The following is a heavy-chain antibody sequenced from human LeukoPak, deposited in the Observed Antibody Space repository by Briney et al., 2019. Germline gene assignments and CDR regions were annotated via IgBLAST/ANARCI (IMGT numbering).Heavy chain of an antibody. CDR3: ARDNSVRDEAWWFNH. CDR2: MSPSGGST. CDR1: GYTFTGYW. D-gene: IGHD5-24*01. V-gene: IGHV1-46*01. J-gene: IGHJ5*02. Sequence: ASVKVSCKAFGYTFTGYWMHWVRQAPGQEPEWMGVMSPSGGSTIYAQKFKGRVTLTRDMSTSTDYLELSSLRSEDTAVYYCARDNSVRDEAWWFNHWGQGTLVTVSS.